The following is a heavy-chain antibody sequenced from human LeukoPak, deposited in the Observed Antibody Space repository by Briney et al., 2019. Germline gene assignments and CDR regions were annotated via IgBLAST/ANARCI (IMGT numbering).Heavy chain of an antibody. CDR3: AAYYYDSSGYSYDAFDI. Sequence: SETLSLTCTVSGGSISSYYWSWIRQPPGKGLEWIGYIYYSGSTNYNPSLKSRVTISVDTSKNQFSLKLSSVTAADTAVYYCAAYYYDSSGYSYDAFDIWGQGTMVTVSS. CDR2: IYYSGST. D-gene: IGHD3-22*01. V-gene: IGHV4-59*01. J-gene: IGHJ3*02. CDR1: GGSISSYY.